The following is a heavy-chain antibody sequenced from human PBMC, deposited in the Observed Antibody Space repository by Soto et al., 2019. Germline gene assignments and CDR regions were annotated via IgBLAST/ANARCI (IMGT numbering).Heavy chain of an antibody. D-gene: IGHD3-3*02. CDR3: ARDKDRAQLGGNYYIMDV. J-gene: IGHJ6*02. CDR2: IMPIFRTA. V-gene: IGHV1-69*12. CDR1: GGTFSTSA. Sequence: VQVVQSGAEVKKPGSSVKVSCKTSGGTFSTSAISWVRQAPGQGLEWMGGIMPIFRTADYAQKFQGRVTITADESASTAYLELSSLRSEDTAVYYCARDKDRAQLGGNYYIMDVWGQGTTVTVTS.